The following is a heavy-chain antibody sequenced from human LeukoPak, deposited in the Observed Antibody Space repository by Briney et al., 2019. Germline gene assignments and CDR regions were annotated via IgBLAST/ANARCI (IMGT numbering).Heavy chain of an antibody. J-gene: IGHJ4*02. V-gene: IGHV3-21*01. CDR3: AREFGYNKRVDS. D-gene: IGHD5-12*01. Sequence: GGSLRLSCAASGFSFSTYPMTWVRRAPVKELEWVSSISSSSSSLYYADSVKGRFTIFRDNAWNSLYLQMSGLRVEDTAVYYCAREFGYNKRVDSWGQGILVTVSS. CDR2: ISSSSSSL. CDR1: GFSFSTYP.